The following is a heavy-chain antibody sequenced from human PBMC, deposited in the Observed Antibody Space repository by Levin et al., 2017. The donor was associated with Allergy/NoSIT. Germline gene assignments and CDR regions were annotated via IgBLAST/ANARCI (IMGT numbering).Heavy chain of an antibody. CDR2: IIPIFGTA. CDR1: GGTFSSYA. J-gene: IGHJ6*03. CDR3: ARGGCSGGSCNSPYYYYYMDV. Sequence: SVKVSCKASGGTFSSYAISWVRQAPGQGLEWMGGIIPIFGTANYAQKFQGRVTITADKSTSTAYMELSSLRSEDTAVYYCARGGCSGGSCNSPYYYYYMDVWGKGTTVTVSS. D-gene: IGHD2-15*01. V-gene: IGHV1-69*06.